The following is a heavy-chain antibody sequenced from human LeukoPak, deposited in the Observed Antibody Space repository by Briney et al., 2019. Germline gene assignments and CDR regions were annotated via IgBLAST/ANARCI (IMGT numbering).Heavy chain of an antibody. CDR3: ASVVPAAIYAFDI. CDR1: GGSFSGYY. V-gene: IGHV4-34*01. CDR2: INHSGST. D-gene: IGHD2-2*01. J-gene: IGHJ3*02. Sequence: SETPSLTCAVYGGSFSGYYWSWIRQPPGKGLEWIGEINHSGSTSYNPSLKSRVTISVDTSKNQFSLKLSSVTAADTAVYYCASVVPAAIYAFDIWGQGTMVTVS.